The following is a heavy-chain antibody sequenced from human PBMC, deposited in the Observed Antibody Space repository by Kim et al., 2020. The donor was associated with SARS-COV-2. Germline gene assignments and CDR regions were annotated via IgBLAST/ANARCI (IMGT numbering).Heavy chain of an antibody. V-gene: IGHV1-8*01. D-gene: IGHD6-25*01. CDR2: MNPNSGNT. Sequence: ASVKVSCKASGYTFTSYDINWVRQATGQGLEWMGWMNPNSGNTGYAQKFQGRVTMTRNTSISTAYMELSSLRSEDTAVYYCARTSRPTRGFDPWGQGTLVTVSS. CDR3: ARTSRPTRGFDP. J-gene: IGHJ5*02. CDR1: GYTFTSYD.